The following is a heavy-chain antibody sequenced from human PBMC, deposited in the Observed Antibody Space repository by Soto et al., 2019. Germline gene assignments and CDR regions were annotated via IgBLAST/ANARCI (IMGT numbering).Heavy chain of an antibody. V-gene: IGHV5-51*01. J-gene: IGHJ1*01. D-gene: IGHD6-13*01. CDR1: VYTFTSYW. Sequence: GESLKISCKGSVYTFTSYWIGWVRQMPGKGLEWIGIIYPSDSDTRYNPTFQGQVTMSADKSSSTAYLQWSSLKASDTAIYYCARLLYSSTWDEYFRHWGQGTLVTVSS. CDR2: IYPSDSDT. CDR3: ARLLYSSTWDEYFRH.